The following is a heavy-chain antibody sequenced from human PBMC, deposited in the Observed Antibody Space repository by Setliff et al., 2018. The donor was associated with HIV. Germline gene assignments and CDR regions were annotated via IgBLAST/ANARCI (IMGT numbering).Heavy chain of an antibody. V-gene: IGHV4-39*02. J-gene: IGHJ4*02. D-gene: IGHD2-21*02. Sequence: SETLSLTCTVSGASISTTTYYWGWIRQPPGKGLEWIGSIHYTGNTYNTPSLKSRLTISVDASRNQISLKLTSVTAADTAIYFCAREGDGIDYWGQGILVTVSS. CDR1: GASISTTTYY. CDR2: IHYTGNT. CDR3: AREGDGIDY.